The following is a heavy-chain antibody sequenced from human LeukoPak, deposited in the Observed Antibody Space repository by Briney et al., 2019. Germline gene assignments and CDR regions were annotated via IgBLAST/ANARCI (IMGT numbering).Heavy chain of an antibody. J-gene: IGHJ5*02. CDR2: IYYSGST. Sequence: SGTLSLTCTVSGGSISSSSYYWGWIRQPPGKGLEWIGSIYYSGSTYYNPSLKSRVTISVDTSKNQFSLKLSSVTAAGTAVYFCARLRLSGGSFSVGWFDPWGQGIQVTVSS. V-gene: IGHV4-39*07. CDR3: ARLRLSGGSFSVGWFDP. D-gene: IGHD1-26*01. CDR1: GGSISSSSYY.